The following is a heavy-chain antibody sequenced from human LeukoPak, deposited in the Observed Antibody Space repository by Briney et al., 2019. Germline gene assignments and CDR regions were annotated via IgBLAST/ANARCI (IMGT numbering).Heavy chain of an antibody. Sequence: SVKVSCKASGYIFTNYAIHWLRQAPGQGLEWMGGIMPISGTANYAQKFQGRVTITADKPTNTAYMELSSLRSEDTAVYYCAKDTGYDLVFNFDYWGQGTLVTVSS. CDR2: IMPISGTA. D-gene: IGHD5-12*01. CDR3: AKDTGYDLVFNFDY. J-gene: IGHJ4*02. CDR1: GYIFTNYA. V-gene: IGHV1-69*06.